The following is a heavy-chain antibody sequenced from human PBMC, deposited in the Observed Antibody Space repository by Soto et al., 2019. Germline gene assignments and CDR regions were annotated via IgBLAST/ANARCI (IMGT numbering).Heavy chain of an antibody. D-gene: IGHD6-19*01. CDR1: GYTFTSYG. CDR3: ARDLAAGLVDY. V-gene: IGHV1-18*03. Sequence: QVKLVQSGAEVKKPGASVKVSCKASGYTFTSYGISWVRQAPGQGLEWMGWISDYNGNTNYAQKLQGRVTMTTDTSTSKAYMKLRSLRSDDMAVYYCARDLAAGLVDYWGQGTLVTVSS. J-gene: IGHJ4*02. CDR2: ISDYNGNT.